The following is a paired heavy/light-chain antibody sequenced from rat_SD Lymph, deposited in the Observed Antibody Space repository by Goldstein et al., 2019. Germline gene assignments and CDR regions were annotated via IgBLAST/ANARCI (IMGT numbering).Light chain of an antibody. CDR3: LQRNSWPLT. J-gene: IGKJ5*01. CDR1: QNINKY. Sequence: DIQMTQSPSFLSASVGERVTLSCKASQNINKYLDWYQQKLGEAPKLLIYNTNNLHTGIPSRFSGSGSGTDYTLTISSLQPEDVATYFCLQRNSWPLTFGSGTKLEIK. CDR2: NTN. V-gene: IGKV22S7*01.
Heavy chain of an antibody. CDR2: ISSGSSYI. Sequence: EVQLVESGGGLVQPGRSLKLSCVASGFTFSNYGMNWIRQAPGKGLEWVAYISSGSSYIYYAETVKGRFTISRDNAKNTLYLQMTSLRSEDTALYYCARHEVLQGYYVMDAWGQGASVTVSS. V-gene: IGHV5-34*01. D-gene: IGHD1-1*01. J-gene: IGHJ4*01. CDR1: GFTFSNYG. CDR3: ARHEVLQGYYVMDA.